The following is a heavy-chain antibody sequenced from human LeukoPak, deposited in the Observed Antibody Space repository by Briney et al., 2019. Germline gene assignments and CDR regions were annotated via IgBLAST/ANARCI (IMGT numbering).Heavy chain of an antibody. CDR3: TRAPPTTTDYGDYLTRWDYFDY. CDR1: GFTFDDYG. Sequence: GGSLRLSCAASGFTFDDYGMSWVRQAPGRGLEWVSGINWNGDSTGYADSVKGRFTISRDNAKNSLYLQMNSLRAEDTALYHCTRAPPTTTDYGDYLTRWDYFDYWGQGTLVTVSS. J-gene: IGHJ4*02. V-gene: IGHV3-20*01. D-gene: IGHD4-17*01. CDR2: INWNGDST.